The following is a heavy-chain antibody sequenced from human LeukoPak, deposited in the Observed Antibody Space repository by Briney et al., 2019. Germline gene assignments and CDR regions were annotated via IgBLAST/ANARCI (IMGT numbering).Heavy chain of an antibody. J-gene: IGHJ4*02. CDR3: AREGSGYDYNFDY. CDR2: ISSSSSYI. CDR1: GFSFSSYS. Sequence: GGSLRLSCAASGFSFSSYSMNWVRQAPGKGLEWVSSISSSSSYIYYADSVKGRFTISRDNAKNSLYLQMNSLRAEDTAVYYCAREGSGYDYNFDYWGPGTLVTVSS. D-gene: IGHD5-12*01. V-gene: IGHV3-21*01.